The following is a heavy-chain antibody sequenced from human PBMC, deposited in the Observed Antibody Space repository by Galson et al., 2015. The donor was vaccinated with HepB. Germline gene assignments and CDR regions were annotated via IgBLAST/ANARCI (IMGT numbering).Heavy chain of an antibody. CDR2: ISGSGGST. Sequence: LRLSCAASGFTFSSYAMSWVRQAPGKGLEWVSAISGSGGSTYYADSVKGRFTISRDNSKNTLYLQMNSLRAEDTAVYYCAKAREYSGSYFDWGQGTLVTVSS. CDR3: AKAREYSGSYFD. V-gene: IGHV3-23*01. J-gene: IGHJ4*02. D-gene: IGHD1-26*01. CDR1: GFTFSSYA.